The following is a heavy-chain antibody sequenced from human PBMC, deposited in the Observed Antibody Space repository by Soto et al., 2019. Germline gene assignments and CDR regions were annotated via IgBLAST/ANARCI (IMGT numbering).Heavy chain of an antibody. Sequence: QVQLVQSGAEVKKPGSSVKVSCKASGGTFSSYAISWVRQAPGQGLEWMGGIIPIFGTANYAQKVQGRVTITADKSTSTAYMELSSLRSEDTAVYYCAGAYCGGDCYPSRPDNWFHPWGQGTLVTVSS. CDR1: GGTFSSYA. D-gene: IGHD2-21*02. CDR3: AGAYCGGDCYPSRPDNWFHP. J-gene: IGHJ5*02. CDR2: IIPIFGTA. V-gene: IGHV1-69*06.